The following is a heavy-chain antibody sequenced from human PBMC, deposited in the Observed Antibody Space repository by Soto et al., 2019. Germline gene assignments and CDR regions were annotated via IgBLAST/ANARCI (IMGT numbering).Heavy chain of an antibody. CDR1: GYTFTTNA. D-gene: IGHD3-10*01. Sequence: QVQLVQSGAEVKKPGASVKVSCKASGYTFTTNAIHWVRQAPGQRLEWMGWIHAGSGKTKYSQNFQGRITITRDTSASTAYMELSSLRSEDTAVYYCATCVSQYCSGSGSYYDHFANWGQGTLVTVSS. CDR3: ATCVSQYCSGSGSYYDHFAN. CDR2: IHAGSGKT. J-gene: IGHJ4*02. V-gene: IGHV1-3*01.